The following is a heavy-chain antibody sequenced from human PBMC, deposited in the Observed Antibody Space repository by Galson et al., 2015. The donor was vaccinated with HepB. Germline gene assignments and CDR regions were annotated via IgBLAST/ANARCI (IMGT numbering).Heavy chain of an antibody. Sequence: SVKVSCKASGGTFSSFAISWVRQAPGQGLEWMGGIIPMFGTTDYAQKFQGRVTITSDEATSTAYMDLSTLRSGDTAVYYCARDHPRSAVVVGYYYYGMDVWGQGTTVTVSS. CDR3: ARDHPRSAVVVGYYYYGMDV. CDR2: IIPMFGTT. J-gene: IGHJ6*02. CDR1: GGTFSSFA. D-gene: IGHD2-15*01. V-gene: IGHV1-69*13.